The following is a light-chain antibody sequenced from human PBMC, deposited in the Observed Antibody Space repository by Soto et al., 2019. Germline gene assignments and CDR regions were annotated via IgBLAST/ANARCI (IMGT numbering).Light chain of an antibody. CDR3: QQRSNWPRT. J-gene: IGKJ1*01. CDR1: QSVSRH. CDR2: DAS. Sequence: EIVLTQSPATLSLSPGERATLSCRASQSVSRHLVWYQQKPGQAPRLLIYDASNRATGIPARFSGSGSGTDFTLTIRSLEPEDFVVYSCQQRSNWPRTFGQGTKVEIK. V-gene: IGKV3-11*01.